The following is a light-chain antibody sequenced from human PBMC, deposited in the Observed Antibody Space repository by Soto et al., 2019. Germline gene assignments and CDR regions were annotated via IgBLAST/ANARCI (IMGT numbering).Light chain of an antibody. J-gene: IGKJ1*01. CDR1: QSSSSW. CDR2: KAS. V-gene: IGKV1-5*03. Sequence: DLQMTQSPSTLSASVGGRVTITCRASQSSSSWLAWYQQKPGKAHKLLIYKASTLESGVPSRFSGSVSGTTLTITISSLQSDDFDTYDCLQYNGYYRTFGQGTKVDIK. CDR3: LQYNGYYRT.